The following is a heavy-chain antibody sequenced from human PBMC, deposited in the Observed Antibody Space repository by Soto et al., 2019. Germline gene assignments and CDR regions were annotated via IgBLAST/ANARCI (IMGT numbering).Heavy chain of an antibody. D-gene: IGHD3-16*01. CDR2: ISSNSDTV. CDR3: ARVGLKFLLGGEFFQV. Sequence: DVYLVESGGGLVQPGGSLRLSCTASGFTLSSYSMNWVRQAPGKGPEWVSHISSNSDTVDYADSVKGRCTISRDNARNSLSLQMNSLRAEDTAVYYCARVGLKFLLGGEFFQVWGQGTLVTVSS. J-gene: IGHJ1*01. CDR1: GFTLSSYS. V-gene: IGHV3-48*01.